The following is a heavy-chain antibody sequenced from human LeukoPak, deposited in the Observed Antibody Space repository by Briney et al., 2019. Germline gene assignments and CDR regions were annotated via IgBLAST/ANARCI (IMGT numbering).Heavy chain of an antibody. CDR3: AKRLKRNYYYHYAMDV. D-gene: IGHD3-22*01. CDR1: GLTFKTHA. J-gene: IGHJ6*02. V-gene: IGHV3-23*01. CDR2: IDDSGVIR. Sequence: GGSLRLSCAASGLTFKTHAMSWVRQAPGKGLEWVSRIDDSGVIRSYADSVKGRFTISRDNSKMTLTLQMNSLRAEDTAVYYCAKRLKRNYYYHYAMDVRGQGTTVTVSS.